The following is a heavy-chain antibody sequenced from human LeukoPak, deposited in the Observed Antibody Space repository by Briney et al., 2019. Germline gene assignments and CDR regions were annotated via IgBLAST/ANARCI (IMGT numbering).Heavy chain of an antibody. Sequence: GGSLRLSCAASGFTFSNFWMHWVRQTPGKGLVWVSRINRDGSSTNYVDSVKGRFTISINNAKNTLYLQMTSLRDEDTAVYYCAKDGPEGKRVFYIWGQGTMVTVSS. CDR3: AKDGPEGKRVFYI. V-gene: IGHV3-74*01. D-gene: IGHD3/OR15-3a*01. J-gene: IGHJ3*02. CDR1: GFTFSNFW. CDR2: INRDGSST.